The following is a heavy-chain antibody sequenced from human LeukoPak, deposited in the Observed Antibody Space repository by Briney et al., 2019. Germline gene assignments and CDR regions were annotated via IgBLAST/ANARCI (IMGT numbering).Heavy chain of an antibody. CDR3: ARVKMGATIDDYYYYYYMDV. D-gene: IGHD1-26*01. J-gene: IGHJ6*03. CDR1: GFTFSSYT. CDR2: IISNGGST. Sequence: GGSLRLSCAASGFTFSSYTIKWVRQAPGKGLEHVSAIISNGGSTHYADSVKGRFSISRDNSKNTVYLQMGSLRPEDMAVYYCARVKMGATIDDYYYYYYMDVWGRGTTVTVSS. V-gene: IGHV3-64*02.